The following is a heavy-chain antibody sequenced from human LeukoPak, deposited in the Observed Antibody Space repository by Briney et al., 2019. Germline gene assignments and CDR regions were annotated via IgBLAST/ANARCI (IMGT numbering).Heavy chain of an antibody. V-gene: IGHV1-46*01. D-gene: IGHD6-6*01. Sequence: ASVKVSCKASGFTFTSYYMHWVRQAPGQGLEWMGIINPSGGSTNYAQKFQGRVTMTRDTSTSTVYVELSSLRSEDTAVYYCARDLASIGIAPRHYFDYWGQGTLVTVSS. CDR2: INPSGGST. CDR3: ARDLASIGIAPRHYFDY. J-gene: IGHJ4*02. CDR1: GFTFTSYY.